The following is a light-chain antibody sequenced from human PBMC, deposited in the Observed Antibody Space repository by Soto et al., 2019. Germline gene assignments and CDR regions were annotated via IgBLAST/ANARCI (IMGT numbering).Light chain of an antibody. Sequence: QPVLTHSPSASASLGASVKLTCTLSSGHSNYAIAWHQQQSEKGPRYLMKLNSDGSHSKGDGIPDRFSGSSSGAERYLTISSLQSEDEADYYCPTWGSGIVVFGGGTKLTVL. CDR2: LNSDGSH. CDR3: PTWGSGIVV. V-gene: IGLV4-69*01. J-gene: IGLJ2*01. CDR1: SGHSNYA.